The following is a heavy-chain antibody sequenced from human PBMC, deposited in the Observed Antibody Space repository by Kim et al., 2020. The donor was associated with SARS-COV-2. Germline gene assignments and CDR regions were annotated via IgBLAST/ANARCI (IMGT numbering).Heavy chain of an antibody. D-gene: IGHD1-26*01. CDR3: ARLEVGATNGDWFDP. J-gene: IGHJ5*02. Sequence: PSFQGHVTISADKSISTAYLQWSSLKASDTAMYYCARLEVGATNGDWFDPWGQGTLVTVSS. V-gene: IGHV5-10-1*01.